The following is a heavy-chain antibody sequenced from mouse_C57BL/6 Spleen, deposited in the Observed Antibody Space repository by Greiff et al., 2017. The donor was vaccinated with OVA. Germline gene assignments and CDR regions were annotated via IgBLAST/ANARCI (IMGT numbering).Heavy chain of an antibody. CDR2: IDPEDGDT. CDR3: TTGGESYSNYREAWFAY. J-gene: IGHJ3*01. D-gene: IGHD2-5*01. CDR1: GFNIKDYY. Sequence: VQLQQSGAELVRPGASVKLSCTASGFNIKDYYMHWVKQRPEQGLEWIGRIDPEDGDTEYAPKFPGKATMTADTSSNTAYLQLSSLTSEDTAVYYCTTGGESYSNYREAWFAYWGQGTLVTVSA. V-gene: IGHV14-1*01.